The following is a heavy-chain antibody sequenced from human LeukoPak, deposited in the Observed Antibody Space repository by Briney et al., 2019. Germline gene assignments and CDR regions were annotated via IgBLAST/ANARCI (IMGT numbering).Heavy chain of an antibody. Sequence: ASVKVSCKASGYTFTSYGISWVRQAPGQGLEWMGWISAYNGNTNYAQKLQGRVTMTTDTSTSTACMELRSLRSDDTAVYYCAREASTYTRPLDYWGQGTLVTVSS. V-gene: IGHV1-18*01. CDR1: GYTFTSYG. J-gene: IGHJ4*02. CDR2: ISAYNGNT. D-gene: IGHD2-2*01. CDR3: AREASTYTRPLDY.